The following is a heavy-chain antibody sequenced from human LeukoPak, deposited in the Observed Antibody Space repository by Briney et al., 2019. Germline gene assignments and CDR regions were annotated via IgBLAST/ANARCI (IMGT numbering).Heavy chain of an antibody. Sequence: GGSLILSCSASGFTFSNYAMSWVRQAPGKGLEWVPAIRGSASSTYHADSGKGRFTISRDNSKSTLYLQMNSLRADDAAVYYCAMKAVPRPRLHDAFDFWGQGTVVSVSS. D-gene: IGHD5-24*01. CDR3: AMKAVPRPRLHDAFDF. CDR2: IRGSASST. CDR1: GFTFSNYA. J-gene: IGHJ3*01. V-gene: IGHV3-23*01.